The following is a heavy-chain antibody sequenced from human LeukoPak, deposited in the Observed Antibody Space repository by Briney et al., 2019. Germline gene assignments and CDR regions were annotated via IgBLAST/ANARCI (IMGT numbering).Heavy chain of an antibody. CDR2: IKQDGSEK. D-gene: IGHD1-26*01. CDR3: AREPKGGHFDY. V-gene: IGHV3-7*01. CDR1: GFTFSSYW. Sequence: GGSLRLSCAASGFTFSSYWRSWVRQAPGKGLEWVAKIKQDGSEKYYVDSVKGRFTISRDNAKNSLYLQMNSLRAEESAVYYCAREPKGGHFDYWGQGTLVTVSS. J-gene: IGHJ4*02.